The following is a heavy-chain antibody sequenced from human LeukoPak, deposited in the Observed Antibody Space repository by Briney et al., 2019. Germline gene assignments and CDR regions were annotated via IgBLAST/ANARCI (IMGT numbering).Heavy chain of an antibody. CDR1: GFTFSSYN. CDR2: ITSGSSYI. D-gene: IGHD3-22*01. J-gene: IGHJ4*02. CDR3: AKDGAGYYYDSSGYSL. V-gene: IGHV3-21*01. Sequence: GGSLRLSCAASGFTFSSYNMNWVRQAPGKGLEWVSSITSGSSYIYYADSVKGRFTISRDNAKNSLYLQMNSLRAEDTAVYYCAKDGAGYYYDSSGYSLWGQGTLVTVSS.